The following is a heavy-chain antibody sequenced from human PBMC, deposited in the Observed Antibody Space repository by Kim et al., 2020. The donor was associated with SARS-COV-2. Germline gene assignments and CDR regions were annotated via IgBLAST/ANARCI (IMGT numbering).Heavy chain of an antibody. Sequence: ATKLQGRVPITADESTSTAYMELTSLTAEDTAIYYCARDRVRGFSAFDHWGQGTLVIVSS. J-gene: IGHJ4*02. D-gene: IGHD5-18*01. CDR3: ARDRVRGFSAFDH. V-gene: IGHV1-69*01.